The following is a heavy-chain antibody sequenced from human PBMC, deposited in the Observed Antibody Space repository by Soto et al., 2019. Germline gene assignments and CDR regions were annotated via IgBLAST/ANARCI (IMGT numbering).Heavy chain of an antibody. D-gene: IGHD6-13*01. Sequence: PGGSLRLSCAASGFTFSDYWMSWVRQAPGKGLDWVSYISTSSSTIYYRDSVKGRFTISRDNAKNSLYLQVNSLRAEDTAVYYCARRPKGPGYSYSWGDAFDIWGQGTMVTVS. J-gene: IGHJ3*02. CDR1: GFTFSDYW. CDR3: ARRPKGPGYSYSWGDAFDI. V-gene: IGHV3-48*01. CDR2: ISTSSSTI.